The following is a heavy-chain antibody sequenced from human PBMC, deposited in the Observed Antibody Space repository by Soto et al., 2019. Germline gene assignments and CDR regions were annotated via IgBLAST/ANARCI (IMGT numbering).Heavy chain of an antibody. CDR2: FDPEDGET. CDR1: GYTLTELS. Sequence: ASVKVSCKVSGYTLTELSMHWVRQAPGKGLEWMGGFDPEDGETIYAQKFQGRVTMTEDTSTDTAYMERSSLRSEDTAVYYCATFTMVRGVINAFFYYYGMDVWGQGTTVTVSS. V-gene: IGHV1-24*01. CDR3: ATFTMVRGVINAFFYYYGMDV. D-gene: IGHD3-10*01. J-gene: IGHJ6*02.